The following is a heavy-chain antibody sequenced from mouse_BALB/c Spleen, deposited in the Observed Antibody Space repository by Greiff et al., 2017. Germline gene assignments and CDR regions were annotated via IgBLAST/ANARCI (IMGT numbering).Heavy chain of an antibody. J-gene: IGHJ3*01. CDR1: GFTFSSYA. V-gene: IGHV5-6-5*01. D-gene: IGHD2-1*01. Sequence: VQLKESGGGLVKPGGSLKLSCAASGFTFSSYAMSWVRQTPEKRLEWVASISSGGSTYYPDSVKGRFTISRDNARNILYLQMSSLRSEDTAMYYCAREGNGAYWGQGTLVTVSA. CDR2: ISSGGST. CDR3: AREGNGAY.